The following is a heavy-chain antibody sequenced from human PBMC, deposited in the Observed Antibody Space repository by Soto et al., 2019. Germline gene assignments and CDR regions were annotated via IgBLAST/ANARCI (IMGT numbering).Heavy chain of an antibody. Sequence: GASVKVSCKASGYTFTSYGISWVRQAPGQGLEWMGWSSAYNGSTNYAQKLQGRVTMTTDTSTSTAYMELRSLRSDDTAVYYCAASYYDILTGYYKGLDFGYWGQGTLVTVSS. D-gene: IGHD3-9*01. J-gene: IGHJ4*02. CDR2: SSAYNGST. CDR3: AASYYDILTGYYKGLDFGY. CDR1: GYTFTSYG. V-gene: IGHV1-18*01.